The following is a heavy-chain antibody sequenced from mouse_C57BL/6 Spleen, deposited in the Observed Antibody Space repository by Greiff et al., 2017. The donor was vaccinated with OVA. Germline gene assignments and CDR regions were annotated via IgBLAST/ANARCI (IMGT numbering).Heavy chain of an antibody. Sequence: QVQLKQPGAELVKPGASVKLSCKASGYTFTSYWMHWVKQRPGQGLEWIGMIHPNSGSTNYNEKFKSKATLTVDKSSSTAYMQLSSLTSEDSAFYYCSRGGQLSPGYWGQGTTLTVSS. CDR3: SRGGQLSPGY. V-gene: IGHV1-64*01. CDR1: GYTFTSYW. CDR2: IHPNSGST. D-gene: IGHD3-2*02. J-gene: IGHJ2*01.